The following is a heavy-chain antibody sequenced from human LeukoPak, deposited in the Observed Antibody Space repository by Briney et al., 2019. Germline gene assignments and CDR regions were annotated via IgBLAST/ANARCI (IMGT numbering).Heavy chain of an antibody. CDR2: ISYDGSNK. J-gene: IGHJ3*02. D-gene: IGHD1-26*01. Sequence: GRSLRLSCAASGFTFSSYAMHWVRQAPGKGLEWVAVISYDGSNKYYADSVKGRFTISRDNSKNTLYLQMNSLRAEDTAVYYCARALVGATTAAFDIWGQGTMVTVSS. V-gene: IGHV3-30-3*01. CDR1: GFTFSSYA. CDR3: ARALVGATTAAFDI.